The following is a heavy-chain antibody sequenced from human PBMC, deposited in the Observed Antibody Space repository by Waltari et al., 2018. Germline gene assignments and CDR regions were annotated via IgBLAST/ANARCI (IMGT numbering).Heavy chain of an antibody. CDR1: GGSISSGGYY. Sequence: QVQLQESGPGLVKPSQTLSLTCTVSGGSISSGGYYWSWIRQHPGKGQEWIGRIYTSGSTNYNPSLKSRVTMSVDTSKNQFSLKLSSVTAADTAVYYCARETSSRGGYYYYYYMDVWGKGTTVTISS. CDR3: ARETSSRGGYYYYYYMDV. V-gene: IGHV4-61*02. CDR2: IYTSGST. J-gene: IGHJ6*03. D-gene: IGHD6-13*01.